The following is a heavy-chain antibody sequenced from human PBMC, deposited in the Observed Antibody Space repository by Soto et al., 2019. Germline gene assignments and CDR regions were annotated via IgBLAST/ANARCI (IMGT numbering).Heavy chain of an antibody. J-gene: IGHJ4*02. CDR3: ARAPSKYFDPNFDY. V-gene: IGHV3-21*01. Sequence: EVQLVESGGGLVKPGGSLRLSCAASGFTFSSYSMNWVRQAPGKGLEWVSSISSSSSYIYYADSVKGRFTISRDNAKNSLYLQMNSLRAEDTAVYYCARAPSKYFDPNFDYWGQGTLVTVSS. CDR1: GFTFSSYS. CDR2: ISSSSSYI. D-gene: IGHD3-9*01.